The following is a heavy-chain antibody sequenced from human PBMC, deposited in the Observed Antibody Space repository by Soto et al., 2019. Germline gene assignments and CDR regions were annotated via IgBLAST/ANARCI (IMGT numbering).Heavy chain of an antibody. CDR3: ASAYGSGTNWFDP. Sequence: QVQLVQSGAEVKKPGSSVKVSCKASGGTFSSYTXXXXXXXXXQGLEWMGRIIPILGIANYAQKFQGRVTXXADXXXXXAXMXXXXXXSXXXAXYYCASAYGSGTNWFDPWGQGTLVTVSS. V-gene: IGHV1-69*02. CDR1: GGTFSSYT. D-gene: IGHD3-10*01. J-gene: IGHJ5*02. CDR2: IIPILGIA.